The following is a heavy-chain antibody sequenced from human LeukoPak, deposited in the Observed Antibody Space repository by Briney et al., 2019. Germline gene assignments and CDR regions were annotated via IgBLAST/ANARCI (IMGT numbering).Heavy chain of an antibody. J-gene: IGHJ4*02. CDR3: ISSSPSFDY. CDR2: ISDDASKT. CDR1: GFAFRSYG. Sequence: GGSLRLSCAASGFAFRSYGMTWVRQAPGKGPEWVSAISDDASKTYYADSVKGRFTISRDDAKSTLYLQMNSLRAEDTAVYYCISSSPSFDYWGQGTLVTVSS. V-gene: IGHV3-23*01.